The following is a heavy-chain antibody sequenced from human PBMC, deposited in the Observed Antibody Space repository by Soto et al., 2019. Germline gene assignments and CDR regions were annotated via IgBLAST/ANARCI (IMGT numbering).Heavy chain of an antibody. CDR2: TYYRSNWRR. CDR1: GYSVSSTTVA. Sequence: XQTLSLTSVLSGYSVSSTTVAWNPIRSSPSRGLEWLGRTYYRSNWRRDYAVSVKSRITVNPDTSKSHFSLQLNSVTPDDTAVYYCARGVAGTGFDLWGQGTLVTVSS. J-gene: IGHJ4*02. D-gene: IGHD6-19*01. V-gene: IGHV6-1*01. CDR3: ARGVAGTGFDL.